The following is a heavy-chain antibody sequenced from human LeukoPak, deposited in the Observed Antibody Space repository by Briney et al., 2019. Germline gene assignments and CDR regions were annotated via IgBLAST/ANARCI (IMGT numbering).Heavy chain of an antibody. Sequence: SETLSLTCAVSGGSISSGGYSWSWIRQPPGKGLEWIGYIYHSGSTYYNPSLKSRVTISVDRSKNQFSLKLSSVTAADTAVYYCAREIVVVPAAIRGNWFDPWGQGTLVTVSS. CDR3: AREIVVVPAAIRGNWFDP. D-gene: IGHD2-2*02. CDR1: GGSISSGGYS. CDR2: IYHSGST. V-gene: IGHV4-30-2*01. J-gene: IGHJ5*02.